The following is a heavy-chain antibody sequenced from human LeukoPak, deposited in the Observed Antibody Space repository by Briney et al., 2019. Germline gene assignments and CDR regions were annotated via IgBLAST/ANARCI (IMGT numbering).Heavy chain of an antibody. CDR3: AREPVAAAVRGSWFDP. CDR1: GYTFTDYY. J-gene: IGHJ5*02. CDR2: INPNSGGT. Sequence: ASVKVSCKASGYTFTDYYMHWVRQAPGQGLEWMGWINPNSGGTNYAQKFQGRVTMTRDTSISTAYMELSRLRSDDTAVYYCAREPVAAAVRGSWFDPWGQGTLVTVSS. V-gene: IGHV1-2*02. D-gene: IGHD6-13*01.